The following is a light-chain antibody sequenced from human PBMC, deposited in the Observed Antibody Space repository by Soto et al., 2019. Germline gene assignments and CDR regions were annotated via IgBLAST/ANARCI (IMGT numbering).Light chain of an antibody. Sequence: QSALTQPASVSGSPGQSITISCTGTSSDVGGYDYVSWHQQNPGKAPKLMIYDVSNRPSGVSDRFSGSKSGNTASLTISGLQAEDEADYYCSSYTSSSTLLFGGGTKVTVL. V-gene: IGLV2-14*01. CDR3: SSYTSSSTLL. J-gene: IGLJ2*01. CDR1: SSDVGGYDY. CDR2: DVS.